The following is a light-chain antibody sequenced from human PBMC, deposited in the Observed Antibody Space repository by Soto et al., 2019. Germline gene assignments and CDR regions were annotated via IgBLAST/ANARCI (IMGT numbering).Light chain of an antibody. CDR3: QHYNSYSEA. Sequence: DSQISQSPSALSASVGDRVTITCRASQTISNWLAWYQVKPGKAPKLLMHDASSLESGVPSRFSGSASGTEFTLTISSLQPDDFAVYYCQHYNSYSEAFGQGTKVDI. CDR2: DAS. V-gene: IGKV1-5*01. CDR1: QTISNW. J-gene: IGKJ1*01.